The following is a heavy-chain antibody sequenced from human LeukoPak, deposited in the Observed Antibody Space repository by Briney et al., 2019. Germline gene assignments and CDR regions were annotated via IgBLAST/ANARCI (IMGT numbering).Heavy chain of an antibody. CDR1: GFTFTSSA. CDR2: IVVGSGNT. V-gene: IGHV1-58*02. CDR3: AADSYYDSSGLGDY. J-gene: IGHJ4*02. D-gene: IGHD3-22*01. Sequence: ASVKVSCKASGFTFTSSAMQWVRQARGQRLEWIGWIVVGSGNTNYAQKFQERVTITRDMSTSTAYMELSSLRSEDTAVYYCAADSYYDSSGLGDYWGQGTLVTVSS.